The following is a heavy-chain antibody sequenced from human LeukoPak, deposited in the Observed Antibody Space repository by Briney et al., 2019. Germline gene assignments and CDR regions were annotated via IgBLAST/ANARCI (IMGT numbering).Heavy chain of an antibody. Sequence: GGSLRLSCAASGFTFSRSWMTWVRQAPGKGLEFVANINQDGSVKNYVDFVRGRFTISRDNAKNSLYLQMNSLRAEETAVYYCARDPGFSAFDIWGQGTMVTVSS. V-gene: IGHV3-7*01. CDR1: GFTFSRSW. CDR2: INQDGSVK. CDR3: ARDPGFSAFDI. D-gene: IGHD6-25*01. J-gene: IGHJ3*02.